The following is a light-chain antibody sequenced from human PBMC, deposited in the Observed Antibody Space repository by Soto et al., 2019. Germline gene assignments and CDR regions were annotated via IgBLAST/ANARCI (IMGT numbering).Light chain of an antibody. CDR3: SSYTSSSTVV. J-gene: IGLJ2*01. V-gene: IGLV2-14*01. CDR2: DVT. Sequence: QPVLTQAASVSGSPGQSITISCTGTSRDVGGSNSVSWYQQHPGKAPKLLIYDVTNRPSGVSNRFSGSKSGNTDSLTISGLQAEDEADYYCSSYTSSSTVVFGGGTKLTVL. CDR1: SRDVGGSNS.